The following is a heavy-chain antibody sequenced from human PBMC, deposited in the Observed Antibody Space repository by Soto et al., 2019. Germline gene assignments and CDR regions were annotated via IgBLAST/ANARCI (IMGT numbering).Heavy chain of an antibody. Sequence: QITLKESVLTLVKPTQTLTLTCSFSGFSLNTYGVGVSWIRQPPGKALEWLALIYWDDDTRYSPSLRSRLSITKETSKNQVVLTMTNMDPVDTATYYCAHSLYCTGDNCYPWGGVFDVWGQGTMVTVSS. CDR2: IYWDDDT. J-gene: IGHJ3*01. V-gene: IGHV2-5*02. D-gene: IGHD2-15*01. CDR3: AHSLYCTGDNCYPWGGVFDV. CDR1: GFSLNTYGVG.